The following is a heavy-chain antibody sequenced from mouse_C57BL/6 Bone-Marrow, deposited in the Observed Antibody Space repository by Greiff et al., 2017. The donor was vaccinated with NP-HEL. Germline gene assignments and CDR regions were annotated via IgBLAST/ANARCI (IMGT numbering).Heavy chain of an antibody. CDR1: GFTFSDYG. CDR2: ISSGSSTI. J-gene: IGHJ4*01. V-gene: IGHV5-17*01. CDR3: ASLLRRDAMDY. Sequence: EVQRVESGGGLVKPGGSLKLSCAASGFTFSDYGMHWVRQAPEKGLEWVAYISSGSSTIYYADTVKGRFTISRDNAKNTLFLQMTSLRSEDTAMYYCASLLRRDAMDYWGQGTSVTVSS. D-gene: IGHD1-1*01.